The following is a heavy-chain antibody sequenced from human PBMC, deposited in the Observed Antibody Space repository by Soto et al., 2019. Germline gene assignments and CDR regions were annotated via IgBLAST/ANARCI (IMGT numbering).Heavy chain of an antibody. J-gene: IGHJ4*02. V-gene: IGHV3-11*01. D-gene: IGHD3-10*01. CDR1: GFTFSDYY. Sequence: GGSLRLSCSASGFTFSDYYMNWIRQAPGKGLEWISYISSGGITMYYADSVKGRFTISRDNAKNSLYLQMNSLRAEDTAVYYCARGSPGDYWGQGTLVTVSS. CDR3: ARGSPGDY. CDR2: ISSGGITM.